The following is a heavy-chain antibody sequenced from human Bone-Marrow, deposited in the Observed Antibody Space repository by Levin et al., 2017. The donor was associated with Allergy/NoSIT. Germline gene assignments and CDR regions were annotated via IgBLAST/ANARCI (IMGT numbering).Heavy chain of an antibody. V-gene: IGHV3-64D*06. J-gene: IGHJ2*01. CDR2: LISDGSST. D-gene: IGHD2-8*01. Sequence: GSLRLSCSASGFIFSNYGMHWVRQAPGKGLQFVSALISDGSSTYYADSVKGRFTVSRDNSQNTLFLQMTSLTTEDTAMYYCVKNSVAREAPNNWYFNLWGRGTQVTVSS. CDR3: VKNSVAREAPNNWYFNL. CDR1: GFIFSNYG.